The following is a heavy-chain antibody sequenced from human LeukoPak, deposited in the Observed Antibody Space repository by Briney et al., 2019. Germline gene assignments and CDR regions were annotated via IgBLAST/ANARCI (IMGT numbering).Heavy chain of an antibody. V-gene: IGHV1-18*01. J-gene: IGHJ4*02. CDR1: GYTFTTYG. CDR3: AREGLDRVGFDY. CDR2: ISAYNGNT. D-gene: IGHD3-22*01. Sequence: ASVTVSCKASGYTFTTYGISWVRQAPGQGLEWMGWISAYNGNTHYAQKLQGRVTMTTDTSTSTAYMELRSLRSDDTAVYYCAREGLDRVGFDYWGQGTLVTVSS.